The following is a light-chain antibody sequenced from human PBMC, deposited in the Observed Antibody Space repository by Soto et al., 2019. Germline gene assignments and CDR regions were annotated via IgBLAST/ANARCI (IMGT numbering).Light chain of an antibody. J-gene: IGLJ1*01. CDR2: EVS. CDR1: SSDVGSYNR. Sequence: QSALTQPPSVSGSPGQSVTISCTGTSSDVGSYNRVSWYQQPPGTAPKLMIYEVSNRPSGVPDRFSGSKSGNTASLTISGLQAEDEADYYCSSYPSSTTPCVFGTGTKVPVL. CDR3: SSYPSSTTPCV. V-gene: IGLV2-18*02.